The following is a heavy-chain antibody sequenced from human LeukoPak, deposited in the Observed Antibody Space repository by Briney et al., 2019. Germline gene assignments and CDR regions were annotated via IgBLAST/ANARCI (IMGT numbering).Heavy chain of an antibody. CDR1: GFSFSDYD. CDR3: GRAFPPLRTSSAGDL. CDR2: ISGRSSHV. D-gene: IGHD3-16*01. V-gene: IGHV3-21*01. Sequence: GGSLRLSCSASGFSFSDYDMNWVRQAPGKGLEWVSAISGRSSHVYYGESVKGRFTISRDNAKNSLYLQLDSLGVEDTAVYYCGRAFPPLRTSSAGDLWGQGALVTVSS. J-gene: IGHJ1*01.